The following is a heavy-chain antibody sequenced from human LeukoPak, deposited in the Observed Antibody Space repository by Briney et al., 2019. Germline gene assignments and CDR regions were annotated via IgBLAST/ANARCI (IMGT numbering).Heavy chain of an antibody. CDR2: IGASDGVT. D-gene: IGHD1-26*01. V-gene: IGHV3-23*01. CDR1: GFTFNAYA. CDR3: VKEMGANSARSRFDH. J-gene: IGHJ4*02. Sequence: GGSLRLSCTTSGFTFNAYAMSWVRQTTEKGLEWVSVIGASDGVTYYADSVKGRFSISRDDSKKTVYLQMNSLRSEDTALYYCVKEMGANSARSRFDHWGQGVAVTVSS.